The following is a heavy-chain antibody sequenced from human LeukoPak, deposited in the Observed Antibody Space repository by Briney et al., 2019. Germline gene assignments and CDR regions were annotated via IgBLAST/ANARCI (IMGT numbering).Heavy chain of an antibody. D-gene: IGHD4-17*01. CDR2: INPNSGGT. V-gene: IGHV1-2*02. J-gene: IGHJ4*02. CDR1: GYTFAVYY. CDR3: ARDHSGAYYGDVF. Sequence: ASVKVSCKASGYTFAVYYMHWVRQAPGQGLEWMGWINPNSGGTNYAQKFQGRVTMTRDTAISTAYMELSRLRSDDTAVYYCARDHSGAYYGDVFWGQGTLVTVSS.